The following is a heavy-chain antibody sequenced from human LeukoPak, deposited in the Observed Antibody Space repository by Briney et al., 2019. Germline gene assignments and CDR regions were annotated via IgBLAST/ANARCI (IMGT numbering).Heavy chain of an antibody. CDR3: ARDYGIAALLDY. CDR1: GFTLSSYA. V-gene: IGHV3-30*04. CDR2: ISYDGSNK. Sequence: GGSLRLSCAASGFTLSSYAMHWVRQAPGKGLEWVAVISYDGSNKYYADSVKGRFTISRDNSKNTLYLQMNSLRAEDTAVYYCARDYGIAALLDYWGQGTLVTVSS. D-gene: IGHD6-6*01. J-gene: IGHJ4*02.